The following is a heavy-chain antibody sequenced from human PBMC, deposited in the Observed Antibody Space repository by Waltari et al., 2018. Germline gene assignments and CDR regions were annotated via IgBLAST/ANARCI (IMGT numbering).Heavy chain of an antibody. CDR3: ATFRCRQVLDDAFDI. CDR2: IYSNGIT. V-gene: IGHV3-23*03. CDR1: AFTFSRSA. J-gene: IGHJ3*02. D-gene: IGHD1-1*01. Sequence: EVQLVESGGGLVQLGRSLRLLCAASAFTFSRSAMSWVRQAPVKGLECVSVIYSNGITYDGDSVKGGFTITRDNAKNTVYLQMNTLRAEDTAVYYCATFRCRQVLDDAFDIWGQGTMVTVSS.